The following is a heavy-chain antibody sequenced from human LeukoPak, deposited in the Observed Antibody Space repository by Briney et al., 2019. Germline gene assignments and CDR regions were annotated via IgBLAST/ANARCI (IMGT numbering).Heavy chain of an antibody. D-gene: IGHD3-10*01. CDR2: IYYSGST. V-gene: IGHV4-30-4*01. Sequence: PSETLFLTCTVSGGSISSGDYYWSWIRQPPGKGLEWIGYIYYSGSTYYNPSLKSRVTISVDTSKNQFSLKLSSVTAADTAVYYCAREVENYGSGSYPSGWFDPWGQGTLVTVSS. J-gene: IGHJ5*02. CDR3: AREVENYGSGSYPSGWFDP. CDR1: GGSISSGDYY.